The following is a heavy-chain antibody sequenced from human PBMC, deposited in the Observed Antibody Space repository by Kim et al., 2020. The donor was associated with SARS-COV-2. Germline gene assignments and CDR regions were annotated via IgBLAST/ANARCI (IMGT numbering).Heavy chain of an antibody. Sequence: TTYYADSVKGRCTITRDNSKNTLYLQMNSLRAEDTAVYYCARDWGDYYFDYWGQGTLVTVSS. D-gene: IGHD3-16*01. CDR3: ARDWGDYYFDY. CDR2: TT. V-gene: IGHV3-66*01. J-gene: IGHJ4*02.